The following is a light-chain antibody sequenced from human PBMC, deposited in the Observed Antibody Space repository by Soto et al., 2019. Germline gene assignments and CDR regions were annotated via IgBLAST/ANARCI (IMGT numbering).Light chain of an antibody. CDR2: AAS. CDR3: LQDYNYPFT. Sequence: DIQLTQSPSFLSASVGDRVTITCRASQGISSYLAWYQQKPGKAPKLLIYAASTLQSGVPLRFSGSGSGTSFTLTISSLQPEDFATYYCLQDYNYPFTFGQGTKVDIK. V-gene: IGKV1-9*01. CDR1: QGISSY. J-gene: IGKJ2*01.